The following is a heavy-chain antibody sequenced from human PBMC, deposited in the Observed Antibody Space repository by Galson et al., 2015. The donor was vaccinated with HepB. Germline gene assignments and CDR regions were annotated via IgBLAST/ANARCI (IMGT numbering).Heavy chain of an antibody. CDR1: GFTFSSYS. Sequence: SLRLSCAASGFTFSSYSMNWVRQAPGKGLEWVSYISSSSSTIYYADSVKGRFTISRDNAKNSLYLQMNSLRAEDTAVYYCARDPRRYSSPFDYWGQGTLVTVSS. D-gene: IGHD6-13*01. V-gene: IGHV3-48*01. CDR2: ISSSSSTI. J-gene: IGHJ4*02. CDR3: ARDPRRYSSPFDY.